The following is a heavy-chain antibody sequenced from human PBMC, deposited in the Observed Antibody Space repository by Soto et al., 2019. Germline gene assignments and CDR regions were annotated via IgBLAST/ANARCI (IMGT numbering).Heavy chain of an antibody. CDR2: ISYDGTNK. D-gene: IGHD3-10*01. CDR3: ARGDTLPGY. CDR1: GFSFSRYG. V-gene: IGHV3-33*01. J-gene: IGHJ4*02. Sequence: QVQLVESGGGVVQPGRSLRLSCAASGFSFSRYGMHWVRQAPGKGLEWVAIISYDGTNKYYVDSVKGRFTIYRDNSKNTLELQMNSLRAEDTDVYYCARGDTLPGYWGQGTLVTVPS.